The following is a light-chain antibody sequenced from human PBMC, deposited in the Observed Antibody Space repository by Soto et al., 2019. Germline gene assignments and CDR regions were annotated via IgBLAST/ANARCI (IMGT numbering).Light chain of an antibody. V-gene: IGKV3-20*01. Sequence: ETVSTQYPGTLSLCPGERSTLACRASQSVGGSFLAWYQQRPGQAPRLLIYHTSYRATGIPDRFSGSGSGTDFTLTISRLEPEDFAVYYCQQYHSSPRTFGQGTKVDIK. J-gene: IGKJ1*01. CDR1: QSVGGSF. CDR3: QQYHSSPRT. CDR2: HTS.